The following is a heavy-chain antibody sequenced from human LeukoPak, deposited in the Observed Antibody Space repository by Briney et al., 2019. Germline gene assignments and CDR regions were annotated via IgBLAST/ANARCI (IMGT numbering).Heavy chain of an antibody. J-gene: IGHJ4*02. CDR2: IYYTGSMYYNPSSGTT. CDR3: ARGQDYYDSSGYLY. D-gene: IGHD3-22*01. CDR1: GGSISGSAYY. Sequence: SETLSLTCTVSGGSISGSAYYWGWIRQPPGKGLEWIGSIYYTGSMYYNPSSGTTYYNPSLKSRVTISLDTSKNQFSLKVTSVTAADTAVYYCARGQDYYDSSGYLYWGQGTLVTVSS. V-gene: IGHV4-39*07.